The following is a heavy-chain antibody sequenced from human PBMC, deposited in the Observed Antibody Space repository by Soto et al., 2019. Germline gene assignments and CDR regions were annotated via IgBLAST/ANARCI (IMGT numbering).Heavy chain of an antibody. CDR3: VRSGCSSTACHTDWFAP. V-gene: IGHV4-30-2*01. D-gene: IGHD2-2*01. CDR2: IYHGVST. J-gene: IGHJ5*02. Sequence: SETLSLTCAVSGASVDSGGYSWSWIRQPPGKGLEWIGYIYHGVSTDYNPSLKSRVTISVDSSKNLFSLSLSSVTAADTAVYFCVRSGCSSTACHTDWFAPWGPGTLVTVSS. CDR1: GASVDSGGYS.